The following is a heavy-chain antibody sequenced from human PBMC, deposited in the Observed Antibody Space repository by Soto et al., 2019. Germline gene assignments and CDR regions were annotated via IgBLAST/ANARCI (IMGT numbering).Heavy chain of an antibody. CDR2: INHSGNT. CDR3: ARHHVRGRTIAGAAEF. V-gene: IGHV4-34*01. Sequence: QVQLQQWGAGLLKPSETLSLTCAVYGGSLSDYYWSWIRQPPGEALEWIGEINHSGNTNYNPSLKSRVTISVDTSKNQLFLNLSSVTAADTAMYYCARHHVRGRTIAGAAEFWGQGTLVTVSS. CDR1: GGSLSDYY. J-gene: IGHJ4*02. D-gene: IGHD1-26*01.